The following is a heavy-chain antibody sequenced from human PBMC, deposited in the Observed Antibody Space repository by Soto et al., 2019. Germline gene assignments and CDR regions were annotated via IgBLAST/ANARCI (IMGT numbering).Heavy chain of an antibody. V-gene: IGHV4-59*01. J-gene: IGHJ5*02. CDR2: IYYSGST. D-gene: IGHD7-27*01. CDR3: ARGRQLGSPQDNWFDP. CDR1: GGSISDYY. Sequence: QVQLQESGPGLVKPSETLSLTCTVSGGSISDYYWSWLRQPPGKGLEWIGYIYYSGSTNYNPSLKSRFTISVDTSKNQFSLKLSSVTAADTAVYYCARGRQLGSPQDNWFDPWGQGTLVTVSS.